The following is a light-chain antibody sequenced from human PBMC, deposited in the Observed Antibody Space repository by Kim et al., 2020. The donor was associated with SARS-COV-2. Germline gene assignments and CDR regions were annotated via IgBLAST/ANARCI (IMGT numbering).Light chain of an antibody. CDR3: SAWDFSLNGWV. CDR1: SNNVGNQG. Sequence: QAGLTQPPSVSKGLRQTATLTCTGNSNNVGNQGAAWLQQHQGHPPKLLSYRDHNRPSGISERFSASRSGNTASLTITGLQPEDEADYYCSAWDFSLNGWVFGGGTQLTVL. CDR2: RDH. V-gene: IGLV10-54*04. J-gene: IGLJ3*02.